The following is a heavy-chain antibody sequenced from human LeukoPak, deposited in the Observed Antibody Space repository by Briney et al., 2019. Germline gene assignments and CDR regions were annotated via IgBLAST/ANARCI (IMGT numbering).Heavy chain of an antibody. Sequence: GGSLRLSCSASGFTFSSYAMHWVRQAPGKGLEYVSAISSNGGSTYYADSVKGRFTISRDNSKNTLYLQMSSLRAEDTAVYYCVKDITWGLWLGVFDIWGQGTMVTVSS. CDR1: GFTFSSYA. D-gene: IGHD2-21*01. CDR3: VKDITWGLWLGVFDI. CDR2: ISSNGGST. V-gene: IGHV3-64D*06. J-gene: IGHJ3*02.